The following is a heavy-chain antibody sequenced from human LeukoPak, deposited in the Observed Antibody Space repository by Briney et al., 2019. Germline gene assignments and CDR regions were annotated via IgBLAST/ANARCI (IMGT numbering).Heavy chain of an antibody. CDR3: ARLYIVVVPAATSGGLGY. D-gene: IGHD2-2*01. CDR1: GYTFTGYY. J-gene: IGHJ4*02. CDR2: INPNSGGT. V-gene: IGHV1-2*02. Sequence: ASVKVSCKASGYTFTGYYMHWVRQAPGQGLEWMGWINPNSGGTNYAQKFQGRVTMTRDTSISTAYMELSRLRSDDTAVYYCARLYIVVVPAATSGGLGYWGQGTLVTVSS.